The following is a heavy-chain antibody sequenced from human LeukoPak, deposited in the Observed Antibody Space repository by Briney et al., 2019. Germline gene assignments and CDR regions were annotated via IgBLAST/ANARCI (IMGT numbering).Heavy chain of an antibody. J-gene: IGHJ4*02. V-gene: IGHV3-33*01. CDR1: GFXFSSYG. CDR2: VWYDGINK. D-gene: IGHD3-9*01. Sequence: PGGSLRLSCSASGFXFSSYGIHWVRQAPGKGLEWVAVVWYDGINKYYADSVKGRFTISRDNSKNTLYLQMNSLRAEDTAVYYCARSTSSEYDIYHFDYWGQGTLVTVSS. CDR3: ARSTSSEYDIYHFDY.